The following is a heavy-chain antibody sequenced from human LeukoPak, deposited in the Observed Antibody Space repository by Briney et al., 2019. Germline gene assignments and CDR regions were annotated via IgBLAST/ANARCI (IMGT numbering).Heavy chain of an antibody. CDR2: ISSSGYTI. CDR3: AREDCSSTSCYDPSVSDY. Sequence: GGSLRLSCEASGFTFSHYEMNWVRQAPGKGLEWVSYISSSGYTIYYADSVKGRFTISRDNAKNSLYLQMNSLRAEDTAVYYCAREDCSSTSCYDPSVSDYWGQGTLVTISS. J-gene: IGHJ4*02. CDR1: GFTFSHYE. V-gene: IGHV3-48*03. D-gene: IGHD2-2*01.